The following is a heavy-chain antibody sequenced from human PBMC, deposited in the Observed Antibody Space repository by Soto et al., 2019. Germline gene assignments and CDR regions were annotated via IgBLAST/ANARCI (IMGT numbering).Heavy chain of an antibody. CDR3: ALRLPAPSGYDD. CDR1: GFSLTSGVVG. D-gene: IGHD6-13*01. CDR2: MYWNDEQ. Sequence: QITLKESGPTLVKPTQTLTLTCTFSGFSLTSGVVGVGWIRQPPGEALEWLALMYWNDEQYYNPSLRNRLTVTRDVFKIQVVLTMSKLDPVDAATYSCALRLPAPSGYDDWGQGTTVTVSS. V-gene: IGHV2-5*01. J-gene: IGHJ6*02.